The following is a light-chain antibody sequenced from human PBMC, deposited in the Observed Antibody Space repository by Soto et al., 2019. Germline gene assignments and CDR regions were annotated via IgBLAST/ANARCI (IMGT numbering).Light chain of an antibody. J-gene: IGLJ2*01. V-gene: IGLV2-14*01. CDR1: SSDVGAYNF. CDR2: EVS. CDR3: QSYDTGLTGHVL. Sequence: QSALTQPASVSGSPGQSITISCTGTSSDVGAYNFVSWYQHHPGTAPKLMIYEVSNRPSGVPDRFSGSKSDTSASLAITGLQIDDEADYYCQSYDTGLTGHVLFGGGTKLTVL.